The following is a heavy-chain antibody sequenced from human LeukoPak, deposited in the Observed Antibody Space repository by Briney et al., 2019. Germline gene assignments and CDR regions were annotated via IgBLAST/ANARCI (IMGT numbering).Heavy chain of an antibody. CDR2: ISSGATTT. CDR3: AKGTVGAKY. CDR1: GFTLTSDS. Sequence: GGSLRLSCAASGFTLTSDSMNWVRQAPGKGLEWISYISSGATTTYYADSVKGRFTISRDNAKNTLFLQMNSLRVDDTAVYYCAKGTVGAKYWGQGTLVTVSS. D-gene: IGHD1-26*01. V-gene: IGHV3-48*04. J-gene: IGHJ4*02.